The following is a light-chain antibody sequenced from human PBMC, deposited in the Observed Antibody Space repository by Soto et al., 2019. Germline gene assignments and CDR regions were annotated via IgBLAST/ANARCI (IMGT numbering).Light chain of an antibody. CDR3: ISYTDRQSYL. CDR1: SSDIGSYNH. CDR2: AVS. J-gene: IGLJ1*01. Sequence: QASLAEPASLSGSPGQSITISCSGTSSDIGSYNHVAWYQQFPGKSPKLMIYAVSDRPPGVSDRFSGSKSGITASLTISGLQTEDEADYYCISYTDRQSYLFGTGTKATVL. V-gene: IGLV2-14*03.